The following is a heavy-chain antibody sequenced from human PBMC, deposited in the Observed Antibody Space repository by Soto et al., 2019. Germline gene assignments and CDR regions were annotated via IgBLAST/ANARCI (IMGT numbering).Heavy chain of an antibody. Sequence: GGSLRLSCAASGFTFSSYSMNWVRQAPGKGLEWVSSISSSSSYIYYADSVKGRFTISRDNAKNTLYLQMNSLRAEDTAVYYCAKEDVGGYYYSGLWGRGTQVTVSS. CDR1: GFTFSSYS. CDR2: ISSSSSYI. V-gene: IGHV3-21*04. J-gene: IGHJ4*02. D-gene: IGHD1-26*01. CDR3: AKEDVGGYYYSGL.